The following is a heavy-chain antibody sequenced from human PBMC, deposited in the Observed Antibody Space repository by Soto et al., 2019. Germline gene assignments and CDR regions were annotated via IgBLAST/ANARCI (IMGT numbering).Heavy chain of an antibody. J-gene: IGHJ4*02. V-gene: IGHV4-34*01. D-gene: IGHD2-15*01. CDR3: ARLSPPGYCSGGSCFVPRFDY. Sequence: PSETLSLTCAAYGGSFSGYYWSWIRQHPGKGLEWIGEINHSGSTNYNPSLKSRVTISVDTSKNQFSLKLSSVTAADTAVYYCARLSPPGYCSGGSCFVPRFDYWGQGTLVTVSS. CDR1: GGSFSGYY. CDR2: INHSGST.